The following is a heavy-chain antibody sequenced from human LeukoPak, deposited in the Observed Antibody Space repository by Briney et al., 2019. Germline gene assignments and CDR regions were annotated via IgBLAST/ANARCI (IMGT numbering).Heavy chain of an antibody. Sequence: GGSLRLSCAASGFTFSSYGMHWVRQAPGKGLEWVAVIWYDGSNKYYADSVKGRFTISRDNSKNTPYLQMNSLRAADTAVYYCAREGTAAAGKRRSSQFDYWGQGTLVTVSS. CDR1: GFTFSSYG. D-gene: IGHD6-13*01. CDR3: AREGTAAAGKRRSSQFDY. J-gene: IGHJ4*02. V-gene: IGHV3-33*01. CDR2: IWYDGSNK.